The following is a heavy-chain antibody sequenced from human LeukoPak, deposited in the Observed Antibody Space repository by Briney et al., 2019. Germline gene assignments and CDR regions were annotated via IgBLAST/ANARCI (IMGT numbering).Heavy chain of an antibody. V-gene: IGHV3-30-3*01. Sequence: GGSLRLSCAASGFTFSNYAMHWVRQAPGKGLEWVAATSHDEGNKYYADSVKGRFTISRDNSRNTLYLEVNSLGTDDTAVYYCARGPGLAMGKGYFDYCGQGTLVTVSS. CDR2: TSHDEGNK. CDR3: ARGPGLAMGKGYFDY. CDR1: GFTFSNYA. D-gene: IGHD5-18*01. J-gene: IGHJ4*02.